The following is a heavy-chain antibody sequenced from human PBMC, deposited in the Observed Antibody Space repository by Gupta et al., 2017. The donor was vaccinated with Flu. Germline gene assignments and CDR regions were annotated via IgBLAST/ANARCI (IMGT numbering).Heavy chain of an antibody. J-gene: IGHJ6*02. CDR3: ARNYYDSSDYRNYYYYGMDV. D-gene: IGHD3-22*01. CDR2: ISSSSSYI. V-gene: IGHV3-21*02. CDR1: GFTFSIYS. Sequence: EVQLVESGGGLVKPGGSLRLSCAASGFTFSIYSMTWVRQSPGKGLEWVSSISSSSSYIYYADSVKGRFTISIDNAKKSLYLQMNSLRAEDTAVYYCARNYYDSSDYRNYYYYGMDVWGQGTTVTVSS.